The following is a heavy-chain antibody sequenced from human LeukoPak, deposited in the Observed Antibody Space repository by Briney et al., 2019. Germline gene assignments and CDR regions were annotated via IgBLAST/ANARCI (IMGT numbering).Heavy chain of an antibody. V-gene: IGHV4-59*11. J-gene: IGHJ4*02. CDR3: ARGRGDRTGLYVLFVSFDY. CDR1: GGSISSHY. D-gene: IGHD6-19*01. Sequence: PSETLSLTCTVSGGSISSHYWSWIRQPPGKGLEWLGYIYYSGSTNYNPSPKSRVTISVDTSKNQFSLKLSSVTAADTAVYYCARGRGDRTGLYVLFVSFDYSGQGTLVTVLS. CDR2: IYYSGST.